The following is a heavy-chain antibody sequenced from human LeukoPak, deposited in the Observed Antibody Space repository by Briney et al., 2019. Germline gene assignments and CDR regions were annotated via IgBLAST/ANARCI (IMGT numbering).Heavy chain of an antibody. CDR2: ISTSRVYM. J-gene: IGHJ4*02. CDR1: GFTFSSYT. CDR3: ARGRPWDYSGSYYIFDY. D-gene: IGHD1-26*01. V-gene: IGHV3-21*01. Sequence: PGGSLRLSCTASGFTFSSYTMNWVRQAPGRGLEWVSSISTSRVYMYYADSVKGRFTISRDNGEQSLYLHMNSLRDEDTALYYCARGRPWDYSGSYYIFDYWGQGTLVTVSS.